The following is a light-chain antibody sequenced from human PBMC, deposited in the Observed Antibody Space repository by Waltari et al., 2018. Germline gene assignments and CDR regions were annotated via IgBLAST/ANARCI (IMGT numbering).Light chain of an antibody. CDR1: QSVSSY. CDR2: GAS. V-gene: IGKV3-11*01. CDR3: QQRSNWPLT. J-gene: IGKJ4*01. Sequence: EIVFTQSLDTLSLSPGERATLPFRASQSVSSYLAWHQQKRGQAPRLLIYGASNRATGIPARFSGSGSGTDFTLTISTLEPEDVAVYYCQQRSNWPLTFGGGTKVEIK.